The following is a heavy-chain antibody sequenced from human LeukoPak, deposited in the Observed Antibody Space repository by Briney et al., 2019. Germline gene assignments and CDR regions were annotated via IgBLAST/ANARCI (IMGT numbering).Heavy chain of an antibody. D-gene: IGHD4-23*01. CDR2: IASDGSST. CDR1: GFTVSSSY. V-gene: IGHV3-74*01. J-gene: IGHJ4*02. Sequence: GGSLRLSCAASGFTVSSSYMTWVRQAPGKGLVWVSRIASDGSSTTYADSVKGRFSISRNNAKNTLYLQMNSLRVEDTAVYYCARGRPHGNDYWGQGTLVTVSS. CDR3: ARGRPHGNDY.